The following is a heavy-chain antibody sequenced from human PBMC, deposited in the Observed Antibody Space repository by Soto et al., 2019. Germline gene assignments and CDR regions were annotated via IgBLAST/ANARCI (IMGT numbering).Heavy chain of an antibody. CDR3: ARRKERSGPYYLDY. CDR2: MNPNNGNA. CDR1: GFTFITYD. D-gene: IGHD6-25*01. Sequence: GASVQFSCKASGFTFITYDFSWVRQAAGQGLEWMGWMNPNNGNAGFAQKFRGRINMTRNTSISTAYLELSSLRSDDSAVYFCARRKERSGPYYLDYWGQGTPVTVSS. V-gene: IGHV1-8*01. J-gene: IGHJ4*02.